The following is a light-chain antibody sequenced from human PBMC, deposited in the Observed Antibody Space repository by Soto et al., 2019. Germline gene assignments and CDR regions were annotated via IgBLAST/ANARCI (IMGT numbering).Light chain of an antibody. J-gene: IGKJ2*01. CDR2: GAS. CDR1: QSVSSGY. Sequence: EIVLTQSPGTLSLSPGERATLSCRASQSVSSGYLAWYQQKPGQAPRLLIYGASRRATGIPDGFSGSGSGTDFTLTISRLEPEGFAVYYCQQYGNSPLFGQGTKLEIK. CDR3: QQYGNSPL. V-gene: IGKV3-20*01.